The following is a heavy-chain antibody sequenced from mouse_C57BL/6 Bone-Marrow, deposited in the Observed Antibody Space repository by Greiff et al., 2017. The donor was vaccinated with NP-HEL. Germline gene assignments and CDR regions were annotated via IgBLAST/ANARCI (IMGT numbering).Heavy chain of an antibody. D-gene: IGHD1-1*02. CDR3: TTKLSSFSY. CDR1: GFNIKDDY. V-gene: IGHV14-4*01. J-gene: IGHJ2*01. CDR2: IDPENGDT. Sequence: EVQLQQSGAELVRPGASVKLSCTASGFNIKDDYMHWVKQRPEQGLEWIGWIDPENGDTEYASKFQGKATITADTSSNTAYLQLSSLTSEDTAVYYCTTKLSSFSYWGQGTTLTVSS.